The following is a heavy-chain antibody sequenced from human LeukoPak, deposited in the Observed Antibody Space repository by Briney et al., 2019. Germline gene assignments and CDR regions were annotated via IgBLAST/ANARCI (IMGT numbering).Heavy chain of an antibody. CDR2: IYHSGST. CDR3: ASLLGDIVVVPAAMYSSSSYYFDY. V-gene: IGHV4-38-2*02. Sequence: SETLSLTCTVSGYSISSGYYWGWIRQPPGKGLEWIGSIYHSGSTYYNPSLKSRVTISVDASKNQFSLKLSSVTAADTAVYYCASLLGDIVVVPAAMYSSSSYYFDYWGQGTLVTVSS. D-gene: IGHD2-2*01. CDR1: GYSISSGYY. J-gene: IGHJ4*02.